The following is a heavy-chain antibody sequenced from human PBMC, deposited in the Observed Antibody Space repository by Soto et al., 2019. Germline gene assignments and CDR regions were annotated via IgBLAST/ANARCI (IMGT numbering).Heavy chain of an antibody. J-gene: IGHJ4*02. D-gene: IGHD5-12*01. CDR2: ISSSSSYI. Sequence: TGGSLRLSCAASGFTFSSYSMNWVRQAPGKGLEWVSSISSSSSYIYYADSVKGRFTISRDNAKNSLYLQMNSLRAEDTAVYYCAGGIGYGRYYFDYWGQGTLVTVSS. CDR1: GFTFSSYS. CDR3: AGGIGYGRYYFDY. V-gene: IGHV3-21*01.